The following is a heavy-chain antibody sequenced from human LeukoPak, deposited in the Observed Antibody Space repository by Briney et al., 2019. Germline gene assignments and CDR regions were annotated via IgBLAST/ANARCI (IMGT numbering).Heavy chain of an antibody. Sequence: GASVKVSWKASGGTFSSYAISWVRQAPGQGLEWMGWISAYNGNTNYAQKLQGRVTMTTDTSTSTAYMELRSLRSDDTAVYYCARDPGGRWFGQTKAWWDYYYYMDVWGKGTTVTISS. D-gene: IGHD3-10*01. CDR3: ARDPGGRWFGQTKAWWDYYYYMDV. J-gene: IGHJ6*03. CDR1: GGTFSSYA. CDR2: ISAYNGNT. V-gene: IGHV1-18*01.